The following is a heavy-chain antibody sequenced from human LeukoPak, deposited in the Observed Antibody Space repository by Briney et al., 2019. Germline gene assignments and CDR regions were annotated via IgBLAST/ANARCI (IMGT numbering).Heavy chain of an antibody. V-gene: IGHV3-23*01. CDR1: GFTFSSYA. D-gene: IGHD4-17*01. CDR3: ARLQDYGDYQYYFDY. J-gene: IGHJ4*02. CDR2: ISGSGGST. Sequence: GGSLRLSCAASGFTFSSYAMSWVRQAPGKGLEWVSAISGSGGSTYYADSVKGRFTISRDNSKNTLYLQMNSLRAEDTAVYYCARLQDYGDYQYYFDYWGQGTLVTVSS.